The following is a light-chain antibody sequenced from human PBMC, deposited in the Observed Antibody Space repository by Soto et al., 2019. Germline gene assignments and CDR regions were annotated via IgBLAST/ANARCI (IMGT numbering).Light chain of an antibody. V-gene: IGKV1-5*03. CDR2: KAS. CDR1: QSISSW. J-gene: IGKJ1*01. CDR3: QQYNSYRRT. Sequence: DIQMTQSPSTLSASVGDRVTITCRASQSISSWLAWYQQKPGKAPKLLIYKASSLESGVPSRFSGSGSGTEFTLTISSLQPHDFATYYGQQYNSYRRTFGQGNKGEIK.